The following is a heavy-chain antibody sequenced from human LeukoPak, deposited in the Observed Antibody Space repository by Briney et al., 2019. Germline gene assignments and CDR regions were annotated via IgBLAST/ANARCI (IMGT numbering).Heavy chain of an antibody. V-gene: IGHV3-74*01. Sequence: GGSLRLSCAASGFTFSSYWMHWVRQAPGKGLVWVSRINSDGSSTSYADSVKGRFTISRDNAKNSLHLQMNSLRAEDTAVYYCARDFPMTLVRGVLDYWGQGTLVTVSS. CDR2: INSDGSST. CDR1: GFTFSSYW. J-gene: IGHJ4*02. CDR3: ARDFPMTLVRGVLDY. D-gene: IGHD3-10*01.